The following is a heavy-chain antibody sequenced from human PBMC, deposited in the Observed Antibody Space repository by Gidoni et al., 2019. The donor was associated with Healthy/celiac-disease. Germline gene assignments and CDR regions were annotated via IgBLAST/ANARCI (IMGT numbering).Heavy chain of an antibody. CDR1: GYTFTSYG. CDR2: ISAYNGNT. V-gene: IGHV1-18*01. CDR3: ARVGTMRYCSSTSCYTNFDY. D-gene: IGHD2-2*02. Sequence: QVQLVQSGAEVKKPGASVKVSCKASGYTFTSYGISWVRQAPGQGLEWMGWISAYNGNTNYAQKLQGRVTMTTDTSTSTAYMELRSLRSDDTAVYYCARVGTMRYCSSTSCYTNFDYWGQGTLVTVSS. J-gene: IGHJ4*02.